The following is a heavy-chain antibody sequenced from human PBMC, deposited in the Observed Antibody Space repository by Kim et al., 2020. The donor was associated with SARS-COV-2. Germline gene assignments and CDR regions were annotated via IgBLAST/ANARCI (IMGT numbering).Heavy chain of an antibody. Sequence: TIYYADSVKGRFTISRDNAKNSLYLQMNSLRDEDTAVYYCAGLVTHPPNPWGQGTLVTVSS. CDR2: TI. CDR3: AGLVTHPPNP. D-gene: IGHD2-21*02. V-gene: IGHV3-48*02. J-gene: IGHJ5*02.